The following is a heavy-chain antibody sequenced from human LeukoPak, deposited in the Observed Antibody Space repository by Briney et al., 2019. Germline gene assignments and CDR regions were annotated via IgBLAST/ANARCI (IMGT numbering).Heavy chain of an antibody. J-gene: IGHJ4*02. CDR3: ARGEDHGSGTVHFDY. CDR1: GGSISSSNW. Sequence: PSGTLSLTCAVSGGSISSSNWWSWVRQPPGKGLEWIGEIFHGGSTNFNPSLKSRVTMSVDRSKNQFSLNLSSVTAAGTAVYYCARGEDHGSGTVHFDYWGQGTLVTVSS. CDR2: IFHGGST. V-gene: IGHV4-4*02. D-gene: IGHD3-10*01.